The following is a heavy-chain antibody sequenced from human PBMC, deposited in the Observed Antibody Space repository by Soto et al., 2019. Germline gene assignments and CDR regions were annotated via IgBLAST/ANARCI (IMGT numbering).Heavy chain of an antibody. CDR3: AREKYQLQGWFDP. D-gene: IGHD2-2*01. CDR1: GGSISSYY. Sequence: SETLSLTCTVSGGSISSYYWSWIRQPPGKGLEWIGYIYYSGSTNYNPSLKSRVTISVDTSKNQFSLKLSSVTAADTAVYYCAREKYQLQGWFDPWGQGTLVTVSS. V-gene: IGHV4-59*01. J-gene: IGHJ5*02. CDR2: IYYSGST.